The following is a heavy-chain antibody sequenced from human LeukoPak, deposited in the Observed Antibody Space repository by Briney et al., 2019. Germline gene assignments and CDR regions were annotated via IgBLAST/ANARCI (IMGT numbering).Heavy chain of an antibody. Sequence: PSETLSLTCTVSGGSISSNKYYWGWIRQPPGKGLEWIGSIYYSGSTYYNPSLKSRVTISVDTSKNQFSLKLSSVTAADTAVYYCATPYSVGYHALDIWGQGTMVTASS. V-gene: IGHV4-39*01. CDR1: GGSISSNKYY. CDR3: ATPYSVGYHALDI. D-gene: IGHD5/OR15-5a*01. J-gene: IGHJ3*02. CDR2: IYYSGST.